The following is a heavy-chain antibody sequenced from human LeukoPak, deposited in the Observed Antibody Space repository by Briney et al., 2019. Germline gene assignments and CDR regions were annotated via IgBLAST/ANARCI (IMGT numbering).Heavy chain of an antibody. J-gene: IGHJ4*02. CDR3: ARGSSGYHNT. CDR2: IYSGGST. CDR1: EFSVGSNY. Sequence: AGGSLRLSCAASEFSVGSNYMTWVRQAPGKGLEWVSLIYSGGSTYYADSVKGRFTISRDNSKNTLYLQMNSLRAEDTAVYYCARGSSGYHNTGGQGTLVTVSS. D-gene: IGHD5-12*01. V-gene: IGHV3-66*01.